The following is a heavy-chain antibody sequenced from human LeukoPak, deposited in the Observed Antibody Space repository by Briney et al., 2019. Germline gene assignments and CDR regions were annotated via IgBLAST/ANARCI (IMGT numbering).Heavy chain of an antibody. J-gene: IGHJ4*02. CDR1: GGSISSSSYY. D-gene: IGHD2-21*02. V-gene: IGHV4-39*01. CDR3: ARRVVVTAIDY. Sequence: SETLSLTCTVSGGSISSSSYYWGWIRQPPGKGPEWIGSIYYSGSTYYNPSLKSRVTISVDTSKNQFSLKLSSVTAADTALYYCARRVVVTAIDYWGQGTLVTVSS. CDR2: IYYSGST.